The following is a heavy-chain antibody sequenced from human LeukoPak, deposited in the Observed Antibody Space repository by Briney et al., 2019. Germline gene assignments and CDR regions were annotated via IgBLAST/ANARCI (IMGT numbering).Heavy chain of an antibody. J-gene: IGHJ6*03. V-gene: IGHV3-30*02. D-gene: IGHD3-9*01. CDR3: AKVFSRYFDWLLYYYYMDV. CDR2: IRYDGSNK. CDR1: GFTFSSYG. Sequence: GGSLRLSCAASGFTFSSYGMHWVRQAPGKGLEWVAFIRYDGSNKYYADSVKGRFTISRDNSKNTLYLQMNSLRVEDTAVYYCAKVFSRYFDWLLYYYYMDVWGKGTTVTISS.